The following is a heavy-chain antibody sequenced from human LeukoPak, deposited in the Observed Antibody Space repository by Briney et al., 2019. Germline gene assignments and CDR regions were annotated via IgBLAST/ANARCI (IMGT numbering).Heavy chain of an antibody. J-gene: IGHJ4*02. CDR1: GLTFSRFA. V-gene: IGHV3-23*01. CDR2: ISGSGGST. Sequence: GGSLILSCAASGLTFSRFAMNWVRQAPGKGLEWVSAISGSGGSTYYADSVKGRFTISRDSSKNTLYLQMNSVRAEETAVYYCASWQGYNSGWYGVDYWGQGTLVTVSS. D-gene: IGHD6-19*01. CDR3: ASWQGYNSGWYGVDY.